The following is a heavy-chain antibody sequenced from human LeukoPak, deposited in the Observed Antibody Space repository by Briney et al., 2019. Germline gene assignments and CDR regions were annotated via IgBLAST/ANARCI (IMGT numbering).Heavy chain of an antibody. D-gene: IGHD6-6*01. J-gene: IGHJ4*02. V-gene: IGHV1-69*04. CDR1: GGTFSSYA. CDR3: ARATYRSSIWPPDY. Sequence: ASVKVSCKASGGTFSSYAISWVRQAPGQGLEWMGRIIPILGIANYAQQFQGRVTITTDESTSTAYMEPSSLRSEDMAVYYCARATYRSSIWPPDYWGQGTLVTVSS. CDR2: IIPILGIA.